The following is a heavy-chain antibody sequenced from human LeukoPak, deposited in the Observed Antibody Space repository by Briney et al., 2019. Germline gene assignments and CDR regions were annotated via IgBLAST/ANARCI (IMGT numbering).Heavy chain of an antibody. D-gene: IGHD3-22*01. V-gene: IGHV3-30-3*01. CDR1: GFISTTYE. CDR3: ARVLNYYDSSGYYFSY. J-gene: IGHJ4*02. Sequence: PGGSLRLSCVASGFISTTYEMNWVRQAPGKGLEWVAVISYDGSNKYYADSVKGRFTISRDNSKNTLYLQMNSLRAEDTAVYYCARVLNYYDSSGYYFSYWGQGTLVTVSS. CDR2: ISYDGSNK.